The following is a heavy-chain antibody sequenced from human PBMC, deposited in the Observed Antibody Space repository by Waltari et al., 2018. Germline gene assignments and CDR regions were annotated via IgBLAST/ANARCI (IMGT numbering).Heavy chain of an antibody. V-gene: IGHV4-4*02. CDR3: ASQPTVQLERRGHY. CDR1: GGSISRSNW. Sequence: QVQLQESGPGLVKPSGTLSLTCAFSGGSISRSNWWRWVRQPPGKGLEWIGEIYHSGSTNDNPSLKSRVTISVDKSKNQFSLKLSAVTAADTAVYYCASQPTVQLERRGHYWGQGTLVTVSS. CDR2: IYHSGST. J-gene: IGHJ4*02. D-gene: IGHD1-1*01.